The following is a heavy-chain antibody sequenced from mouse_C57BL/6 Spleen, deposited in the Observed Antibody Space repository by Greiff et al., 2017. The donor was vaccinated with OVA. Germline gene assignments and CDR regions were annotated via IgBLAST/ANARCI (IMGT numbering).Heavy chain of an antibody. CDR2: IYPGDGDT. CDR1: GYAFSSYW. V-gene: IGHV1-80*01. Sequence: QVHVKQSGAELVKPGASVKISCKASGYAFSSYWMNWVKQRPGKGLEWIGQIYPGDGDTNYNGKFKGKATLTADKSSSTAYMQLSSLTTEDAAVDFYARIDATGYAMDYWGQGTSVTVSS. CDR3: ARIDATGYAMDY. J-gene: IGHJ4*01.